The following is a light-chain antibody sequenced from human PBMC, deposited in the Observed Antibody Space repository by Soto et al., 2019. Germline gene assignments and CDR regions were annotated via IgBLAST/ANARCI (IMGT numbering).Light chain of an antibody. CDR2: GAS. Sequence: EIALTQSPGTLSLSPGERATLSCRASQSISSSSLAWYQQKPGRAPRLLISGASSRATGIPDRFGGSGSGTDFTLTISRLEPEDFAVYYCQQYGSSPPYTFGQGTKVEIK. J-gene: IGKJ2*01. V-gene: IGKV3-20*01. CDR3: QQYGSSPPYT. CDR1: QSISSSS.